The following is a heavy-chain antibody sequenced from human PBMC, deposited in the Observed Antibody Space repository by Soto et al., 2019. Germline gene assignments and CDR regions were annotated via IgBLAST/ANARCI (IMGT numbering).Heavy chain of an antibody. CDR2: IHYSGSV. CDR1: GGSISFEHYH. J-gene: IGHJ6*02. D-gene: IGHD2-21*02. Sequence: QVQLQESGPGLVRPSQTLSLTCTVSGGSISFEHYHWTWIRQPAGKGLEWIGYIHYSGSVYYNPSLQSRVSMSVDTSKNLFSLKLSSVTAADTAVYFCVREDDGGDSDYYGLDVWGQGTTVTVSS. V-gene: IGHV4-30-4*01. CDR3: VREDDGGDSDYYGLDV.